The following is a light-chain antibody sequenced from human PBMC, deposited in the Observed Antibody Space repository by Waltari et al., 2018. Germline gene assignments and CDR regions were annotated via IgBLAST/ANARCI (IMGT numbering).Light chain of an antibody. Sequence: QSALTQPPSASGSPGQSVTISCTGTNSDVGGYNFVSWYQQHPGKAPKLMIYEVTERPSGVPERFSGSKSGNTAFLTVSGLLAEDEADYYCSSFTDSDNWVFGGGTKLTVL. CDR3: SSFTDSDNWV. CDR1: NSDVGGYNF. V-gene: IGLV2-8*01. J-gene: IGLJ3*02. CDR2: EVT.